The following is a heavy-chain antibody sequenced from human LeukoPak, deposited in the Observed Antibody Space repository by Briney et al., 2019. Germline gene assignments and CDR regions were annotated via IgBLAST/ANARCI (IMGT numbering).Heavy chain of an antibody. Sequence: GGALRLSCAASGFSFSSYGMLWGRQAPGEGLEGGAFIWYHGSNKFYTDSVKGRFTTSRDNSKNTLYLQMNSLRAEDTAVYYSAKGSPCSSTSCYYYMDVWGKGTTVTVSS. V-gene: IGHV3-30*02. J-gene: IGHJ6*03. D-gene: IGHD2-2*01. CDR1: GFSFSSYG. CDR3: AKGSPCSSTSCYYYMDV. CDR2: IWYHGSNK.